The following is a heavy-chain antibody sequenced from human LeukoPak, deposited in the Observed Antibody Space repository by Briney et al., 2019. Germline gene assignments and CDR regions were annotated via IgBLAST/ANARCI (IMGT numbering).Heavy chain of an antibody. V-gene: IGHV3-53*01. CDR2: IYSGGST. D-gene: IGHD2-2*01. Sequence: PRGSLRLSCAASGFTVSSNYMSWVRQAPGKGLEWVSVIYSGGSTYYADSVKGRFTISRDNSKNTLHLQMNSLRAEDTAVYYCARDVAIGYCSSTSCYQTYYFDYWGQGTLVTVSS. CDR1: GFTVSSNY. CDR3: ARDVAIGYCSSTSCYQTYYFDY. J-gene: IGHJ4*02.